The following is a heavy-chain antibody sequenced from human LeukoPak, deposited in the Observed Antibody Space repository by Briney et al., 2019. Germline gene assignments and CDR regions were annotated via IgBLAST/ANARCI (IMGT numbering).Heavy chain of an antibody. Sequence: SVKVSCKASGGTFSCYAISWVRQAPGQGLEWMGGIIPIFGTANYAQKFQGRVTITADKSTSTAYMELSSLRSEDTAVYYCARWSHDYGDYKGGDYWGQGTLVTVSS. D-gene: IGHD4-17*01. CDR2: IIPIFGTA. V-gene: IGHV1-69*06. CDR1: GGTFSCYA. J-gene: IGHJ4*02. CDR3: ARWSHDYGDYKGGDY.